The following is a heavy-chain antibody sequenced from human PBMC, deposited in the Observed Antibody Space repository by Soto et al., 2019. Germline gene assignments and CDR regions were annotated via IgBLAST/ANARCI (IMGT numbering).Heavy chain of an antibody. CDR1: GGSITNYY. V-gene: IGHV4-59*08. J-gene: IGHJ6*02. CDR2: ISYSGAS. Sequence: QVQLQESGPGLVKPSETLSLTCTVSGGSITNYYCSWFRQPPGKGLEWIGYISYSGASAYNLSITRRVTMSMDTSKTQFSLMLESVTATDTAVYYCARHGYGSLHGLVDVWGQGTTVIVSS. CDR3: ARHGYGSLHGLVDV. D-gene: IGHD1-26*01.